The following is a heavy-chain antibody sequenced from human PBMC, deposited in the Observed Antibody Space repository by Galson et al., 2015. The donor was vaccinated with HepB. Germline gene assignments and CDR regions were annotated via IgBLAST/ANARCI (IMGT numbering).Heavy chain of an antibody. J-gene: IGHJ4*02. V-gene: IGHV5-51*01. CDR3: ARQDGSGLYYFDY. CDR2: IYPGDSDT. D-gene: IGHD3-10*01. CDR1: GYSFTSYW. Sequence: QSGAEVKKPGESLKISCKGSGYSFTSYWIGWVRQMPGKGLEWMGIIYPGDSDTRYSPSFQGQVTISADKSINTAYLQWGSLKASDSAMYYCARQDGSGLYYFDYWGQGALVTVSS.